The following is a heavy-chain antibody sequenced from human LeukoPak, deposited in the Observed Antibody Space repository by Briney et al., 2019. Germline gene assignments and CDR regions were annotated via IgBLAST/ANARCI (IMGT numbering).Heavy chain of an antibody. CDR3: ARDSHSSGWFLPDY. CDR2: INPSGGST. CDR1: GYTFTSYY. J-gene: IGHJ4*02. Sequence: GASVKVSCKASGYTFTSYYMHWVRQAPGQGLEWMGIINPSGGSTSYAQKFQGRVTMTRDTSISTAYMELNSLRSDDTAVYYCARDSHSSGWFLPDYWGQGTLVTVSS. V-gene: IGHV1-46*01. D-gene: IGHD6-19*01.